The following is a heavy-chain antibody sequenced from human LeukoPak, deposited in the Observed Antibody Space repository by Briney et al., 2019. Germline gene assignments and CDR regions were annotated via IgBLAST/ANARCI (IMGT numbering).Heavy chain of an antibody. D-gene: IGHD2-2*01. CDR1: GGSISSGSYY. J-gene: IGHJ5*02. Sequence: SSQTLSLTCTVSGGSISSGSYYWSWIRQPAGKGLEWIGRIYTSGSTNYNPSLKSRVTISVDTSKNQFSLKLSSVTAADTAVYYCARDAGYCSSTSCYRWFDPWGQGTLSPSPQ. CDR3: ARDAGYCSSTSCYRWFDP. V-gene: IGHV4-61*02. CDR2: IYTSGST.